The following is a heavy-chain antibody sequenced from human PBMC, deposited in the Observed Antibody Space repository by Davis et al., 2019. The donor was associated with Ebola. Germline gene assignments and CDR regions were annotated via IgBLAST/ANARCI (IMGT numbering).Heavy chain of an antibody. V-gene: IGHV1/OR15-3*02. CDR3: ARVLLWFGRFDP. D-gene: IGHD3-10*01. CDR1: GYTFTGYY. J-gene: IGHJ5*02. Sequence: ASVKVSCKASGYTFTGYYMHWVRQAPGQGLEWMAWINAGTGNRKYSQKLQDRLTITRDTSTSTAYMELRSLRSDDTAVYYCARVLLWFGRFDPWGQGTLVTVSS. CDR2: INAGTGNR.